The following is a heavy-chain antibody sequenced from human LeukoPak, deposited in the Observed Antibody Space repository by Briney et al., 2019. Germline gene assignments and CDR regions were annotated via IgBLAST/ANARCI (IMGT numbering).Heavy chain of an antibody. V-gene: IGHV4-59*11. Sequence: SETLSLTCTVSGGSISSHYWSWIRQPPGKGLEWIGYFYYSGSTNYNPSLKSRVTISVDTSKNQFSLKLSSVTAADTAVYYCARVWSEYYYDSSGYDPWGQGTLVTVSP. CDR3: ARVWSEYYYDSSGYDP. D-gene: IGHD3-22*01. J-gene: IGHJ5*02. CDR1: GGSISSHY. CDR2: FYYSGST.